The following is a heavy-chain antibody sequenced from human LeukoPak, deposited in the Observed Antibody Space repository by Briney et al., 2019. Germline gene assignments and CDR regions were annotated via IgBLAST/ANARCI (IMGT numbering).Heavy chain of an antibody. CDR1: GFTFSSYG. CDR3: ARGASLGATTGDYFDY. V-gene: IGHV3-30*03. CDR2: ISYDGSNK. J-gene: IGHJ4*02. Sequence: GRSLRLSCAASGFTFSSYGMHWVRQAPGKGLEWVAVISYDGSNKYYADSVKGRFTISRDNSKNTLYLQMNSLRAEDTAVYYCARGASLGATTGDYFDYWGQGTLVTVSS. D-gene: IGHD1-26*01.